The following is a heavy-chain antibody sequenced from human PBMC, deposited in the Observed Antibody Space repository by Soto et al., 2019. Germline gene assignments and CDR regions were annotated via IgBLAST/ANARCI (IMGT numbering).Heavy chain of an antibody. Sequence: ASVKVSCKTSGYMFSSYYIHWVRQAPGQGLEWMGNITPSGGTTTYAQKFQGRVTMTRDXSTTSVYMELSSLRSEDTAVYFLVRYNWNQQEYSEVRVQGTRVTFAS. D-gene: IGHD1-20*01. J-gene: IGHJ3*01. CDR1: GYMFSSYY. CDR3: VRYNWNQQEYSEV. V-gene: IGHV1-46*03. CDR2: ITPSGGTT.